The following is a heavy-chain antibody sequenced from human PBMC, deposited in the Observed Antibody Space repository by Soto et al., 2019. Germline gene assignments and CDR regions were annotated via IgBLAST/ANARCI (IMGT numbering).Heavy chain of an antibody. D-gene: IGHD6-19*01. CDR2: ISAYNGNT. CDR1: GYTFTSSG. V-gene: IGHV1-18*01. CDR3: ARVAVAGPFGHDFDY. Sequence: VQLVQSGAEVKKPGASVKVSCKASGYTFTSSGISWVRQAPGQGLEWMGRISAYNGNTKYAQKRQGRVTMTTDTSTSTAYMELRRLRSDDTAVYYCARVAVAGPFGHDFDYWGQGTLVTVSS. J-gene: IGHJ4*02.